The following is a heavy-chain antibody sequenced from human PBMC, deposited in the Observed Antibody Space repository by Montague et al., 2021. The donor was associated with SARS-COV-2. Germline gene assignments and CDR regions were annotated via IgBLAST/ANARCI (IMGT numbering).Heavy chain of an antibody. CDR1: GGSFSNYY. V-gene: IGHV4-34*01. J-gene: IGHJ3*02. Sequence: SETLSLTCALSGGSFSNYYWSWIRQPPGRGLEWIGDVTQSGTTIYNPSVTSGVTISEDTSKNQFYLRLNSVTAADTAVYYCARGRRAVVAPGAGPAGRAVVIWGQGTMVTVSS. CDR3: ARGRRAVVAPGAGPAGRAVVI. CDR2: VTQSGTT. D-gene: IGHD2-15*01.